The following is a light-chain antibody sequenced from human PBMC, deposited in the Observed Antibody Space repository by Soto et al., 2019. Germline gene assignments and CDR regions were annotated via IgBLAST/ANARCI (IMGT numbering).Light chain of an antibody. CDR3: QQYNNSLWT. CDR1: QSVSSTY. CDR2: GAS. V-gene: IGKV3-20*01. J-gene: IGKJ1*01. Sequence: ETVLTQSPGTLSLSPGERAILSCRASQSVSSTYLAWYQQTPGQAPRLLIYGASSRATGIPDRFSGSGSGTDFTLTISRLEPEDFAVYYCQQYNNSLWTFGQGTKVEIK.